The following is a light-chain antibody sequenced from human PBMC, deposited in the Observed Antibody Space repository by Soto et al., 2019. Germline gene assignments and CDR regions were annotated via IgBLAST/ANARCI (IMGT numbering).Light chain of an antibody. Sequence: EIVLTQSPGTLSLSPGERATLSCRASQSVSSSYLAWYQPKPGQAPRLLIYGASSRATGIPDRFSGSGSGTDFTLTISRLEPEVFAVYYCQQYGSSPYTFGQGTKLEIK. CDR2: GAS. CDR1: QSVSSSY. CDR3: QQYGSSPYT. J-gene: IGKJ2*01. V-gene: IGKV3-20*01.